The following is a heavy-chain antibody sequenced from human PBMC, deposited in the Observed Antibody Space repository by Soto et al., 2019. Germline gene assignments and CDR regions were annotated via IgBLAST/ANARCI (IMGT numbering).Heavy chain of an antibody. V-gene: IGHV1-69*02. Sequence: QVQLVQSGAEVKKPGSSVKVSCKASGGTFSSYTISWVRQAPGQGLEWMGRIILILGMAKYAQKFQGRVTITADKSTSTAYMELSSLRSDDTAVYYCARGADSYCSSTSCLPGDDYYYYYYMDVWGKGTTVTVSS. D-gene: IGHD2-2*01. J-gene: IGHJ6*03. CDR3: ARGADSYCSSTSCLPGDDYYYYYYMDV. CDR2: IILILGMA. CDR1: GGTFSSYT.